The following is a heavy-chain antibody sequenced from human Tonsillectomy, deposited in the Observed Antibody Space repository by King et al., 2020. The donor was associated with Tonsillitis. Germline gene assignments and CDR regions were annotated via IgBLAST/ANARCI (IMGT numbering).Heavy chain of an antibody. J-gene: IGHJ5*01. V-gene: IGHV5-10-1*01. CDR3: ARIIMITFGGVLVGNSFDS. CDR1: GYSFPNYW. D-gene: IGHD3-16*02. Sequence: QLVQSGAEVKKPGESLRISCQGSGYSFPNYWIIWVRQMPGKGLEWMGRINTSDSFTDYSPSFQGHVTVSVDKSISTAYLQWSSLKASDTAIYYCARIIMITFGGVLVGNSFDSWGQGTLVTVSS. CDR2: INTSDSFT.